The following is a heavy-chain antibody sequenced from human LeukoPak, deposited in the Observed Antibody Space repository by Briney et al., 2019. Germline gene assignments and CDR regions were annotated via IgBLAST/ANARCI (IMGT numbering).Heavy chain of an antibody. CDR3: AKHHRMAARLVYFDY. J-gene: IGHJ4*02. CDR2: ISGSGAGT. D-gene: IGHD6-6*01. Sequence: GGSLRLSCVASGFTFSRHGMNWVRQAPGKGLEWVSTISGSGAGTYYADSVKGRFTISRDNSKNTLYLQMNSLRVEDTAVYYCAKHHRMAARLVYFDYWGQGTLVTVSS. V-gene: IGHV3-23*01. CDR1: GFTFSRHG.